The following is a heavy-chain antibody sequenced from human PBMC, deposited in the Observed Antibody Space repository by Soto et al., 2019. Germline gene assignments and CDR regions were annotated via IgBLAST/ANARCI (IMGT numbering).Heavy chain of an antibody. Sequence: PGGSLRLSCAASGFTFSTYAMSWVLQAPWKGLEWVSGISGSGGGTYYADSVKGRFPISRDNSKSTLYLQMTSLRAEDTAVYYCGRLPNYDFWSGYPYNFEYWGKGTLVTVSS. J-gene: IGHJ4*02. CDR1: GFTFSTYA. CDR2: ISGSGGGT. CDR3: GRLPNYDFWSGYPYNFEY. D-gene: IGHD3-3*01. V-gene: IGHV3-23*01.